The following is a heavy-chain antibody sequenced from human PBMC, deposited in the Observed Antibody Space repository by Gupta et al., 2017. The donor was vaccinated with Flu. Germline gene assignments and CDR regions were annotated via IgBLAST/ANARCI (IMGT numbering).Heavy chain of an antibody. CDR3: TRVYGYNGNDF. J-gene: IGHJ4*02. D-gene: IGHD5-24*01. CDR1: GDSLGSYY. V-gene: IGHV4-59*13. Sequence: HVQLQESGPGLVKPSETLSLNCTVSGDSLGSYYWSWIRQPPGKGLEWIGYVYYSGITKYNPSLKSRVTISVDTSKNQFSLKLRSVTVADTAFYYCTRVYGYNGNDFWGQGTLVTVSS. CDR2: VYYSGIT.